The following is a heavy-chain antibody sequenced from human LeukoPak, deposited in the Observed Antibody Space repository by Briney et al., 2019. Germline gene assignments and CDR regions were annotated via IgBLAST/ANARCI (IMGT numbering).Heavy chain of an antibody. CDR2: INHSGST. CDR3: ARETRGYSYGYAGYFDY. V-gene: IGHV4-34*01. CDR1: GGSFSGYY. J-gene: IGHJ4*02. Sequence: SETLSLTCAVYGGSFSGYYWSWIRQPPGKGLEWIGEINHSGSTNYNPSLKSRVTILVDTSKNQFSLKLSSVTAADTAVYYCARETRGYSYGYAGYFDYWGQGTLVTVSS. D-gene: IGHD5-18*01.